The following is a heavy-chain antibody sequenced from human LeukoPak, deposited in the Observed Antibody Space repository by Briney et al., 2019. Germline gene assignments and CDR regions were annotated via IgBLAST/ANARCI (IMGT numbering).Heavy chain of an antibody. Sequence: GGSLRLSCAASGFTFSSYEMSWVRQAPGKGLEWVSYISSSGSTIYYADSVKGRFTISRDNAKNSLYLQMNSLRAEDTAVYYCARAYDSSGYWVQYYYYGMDVWGQGTTVTVSS. D-gene: IGHD3-22*01. CDR2: ISSSGSTI. J-gene: IGHJ6*02. CDR3: ARAYDSSGYWVQYYYYGMDV. V-gene: IGHV3-48*03. CDR1: GFTFSSYE.